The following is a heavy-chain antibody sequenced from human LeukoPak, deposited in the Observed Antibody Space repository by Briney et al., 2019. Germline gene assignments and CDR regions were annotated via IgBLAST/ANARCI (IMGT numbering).Heavy chain of an antibody. Sequence: PSETLSLTCTVSGYSISSGYYWGWIRQPPGKGLEWIGEINHSGSTNYNPSLKSRVTISVDTSKNQFSLKLSSVTAADTAVYYCARGRGYYGSGRGYWYFDLWGRGTLVTVSS. D-gene: IGHD3-10*01. V-gene: IGHV4-38-2*02. CDR1: GYSISSGYY. CDR3: ARGRGYYGSGRGYWYFDL. CDR2: INHSGST. J-gene: IGHJ2*01.